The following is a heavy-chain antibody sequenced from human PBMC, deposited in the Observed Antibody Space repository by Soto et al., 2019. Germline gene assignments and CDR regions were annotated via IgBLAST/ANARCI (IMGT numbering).Heavy chain of an antibody. CDR1: AYTFNTYG. CDR3: ARDGRKQLWVEGRNAMDV. D-gene: IGHD5-18*01. Sequence: QVQLVQSGPEVKKPGASVKVSCKASAYTFNTYGISWVRRAPGQGLEWMGWISGHNGQTNYAQKFRGRVTITTDTXTXTXXMELRSLRSEDTAIYYCARDGRKQLWVEGRNAMDVWGQGTTVTVSS. J-gene: IGHJ6*02. CDR2: ISGHNGQT. V-gene: IGHV1-18*01.